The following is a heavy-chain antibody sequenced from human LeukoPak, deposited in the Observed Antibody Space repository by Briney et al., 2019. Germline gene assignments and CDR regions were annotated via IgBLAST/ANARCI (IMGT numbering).Heavy chain of an antibody. CDR1: GFTFSSYA. V-gene: IGHV3-64*01. CDR3: ARGVVGATGYMDV. CDR2: ISSNGGST. J-gene: IGHJ6*03. Sequence: GGSLRLSCAASGFTFSSYAIHWVRQAPGKGLEYVSVISSNGGSTYYANSVKGRFTISRDNSKNTLYLQMGSLRAEDMAVYYCARGVVGATGYMDVWGKGTTVTVSS. D-gene: IGHD1-26*01.